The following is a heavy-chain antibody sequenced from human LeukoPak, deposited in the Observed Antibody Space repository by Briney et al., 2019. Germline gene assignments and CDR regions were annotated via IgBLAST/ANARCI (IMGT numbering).Heavy chain of an antibody. J-gene: IGHJ4*02. Sequence: GGSLRLSCAASGFTVSSNYMSWVRQAPGKGLEWVSVMYSGGNTYYADSVKGRFTISRDNSKNTLHLQMNSLRAEDTAVYYCAGRVTGYSSGYVYWGQGTLVTVSS. CDR1: GFTVSSNY. CDR2: MYSGGNT. CDR3: AGRVTGYSSGYVY. D-gene: IGHD5-18*01. V-gene: IGHV3-53*01.